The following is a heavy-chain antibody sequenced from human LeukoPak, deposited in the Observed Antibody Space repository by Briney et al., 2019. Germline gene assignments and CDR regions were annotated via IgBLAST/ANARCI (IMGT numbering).Heavy chain of an antibody. J-gene: IGHJ1*01. V-gene: IGHV3-74*01. CDR2: IKSDGKT. D-gene: IGHD3-22*01. CDR3: ARAPSEVGGYYPEYFRH. Sequence: GGSLRLSCEASGFTFSRYWMHWVRQAPGKGLVGVSRIKSDGKTNYADSVNGRFTISRDNAKNTVSLQMDSLRAEDTGVYYCARAPSEVGGYYPEYFRHWGQGTLVTVSS. CDR1: GFTFSRYW.